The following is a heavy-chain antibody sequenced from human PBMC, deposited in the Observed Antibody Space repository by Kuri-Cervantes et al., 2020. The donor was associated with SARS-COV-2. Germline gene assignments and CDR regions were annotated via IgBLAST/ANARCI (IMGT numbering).Heavy chain of an antibody. CDR1: GYTFTSYY. CDR3: ARRITSDSHYDFWSGYHRPYNWFDP. Sequence: ASVKVSCRASGYTFTSYYMHWVRQAPGQGLEWMGIINPSGGSTSYAQKFQGRVTMTRDTSTSTVYMELSSLRSEDTAVYYCARRITSDSHYDFWSGYHRPYNWFDPWGQRTLVTVSS. J-gene: IGHJ5*02. CDR2: INPSGGST. D-gene: IGHD3-3*01. V-gene: IGHV1-46*03.